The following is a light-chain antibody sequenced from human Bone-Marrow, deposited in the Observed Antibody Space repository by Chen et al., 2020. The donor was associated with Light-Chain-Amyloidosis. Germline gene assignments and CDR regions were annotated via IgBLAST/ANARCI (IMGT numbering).Light chain of an antibody. J-gene: IGLJ2*01. CDR2: YKSDSDN. Sequence: QAVLTQPASLSASPGASASLTCTLHSGINVDTSRRYWYQQKPGSPPQFRLRYKSDSDNQRGSGVPSRLSGSEDASANAGIVLVSGIQSEDEGDYFCMIWYSSAMVFGGGTKLTVL. V-gene: IGLV5-45*01. CDR3: MIWYSSAMV. CDR1: SGINVDTSR.